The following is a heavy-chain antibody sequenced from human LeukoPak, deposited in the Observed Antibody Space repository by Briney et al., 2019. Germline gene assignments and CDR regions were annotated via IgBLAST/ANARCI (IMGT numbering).Heavy chain of an antibody. Sequence: ASVKVSCKVSGFSLNEVYIHWVRQAPGKGLEWMGGLDPEDGETLYAQEFQGRLTMTGDTSTDTAYMELRSLRSDDTAVYYCARELDGGWVESPWGQGTLVTVSS. V-gene: IGHV1-24*01. CDR2: LDPEDGET. CDR3: ARELDGGWVESP. CDR1: GFSLNEVY. J-gene: IGHJ5*02. D-gene: IGHD6-19*01.